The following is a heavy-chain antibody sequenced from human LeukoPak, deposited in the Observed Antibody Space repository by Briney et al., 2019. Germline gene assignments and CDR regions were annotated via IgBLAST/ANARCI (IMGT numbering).Heavy chain of an antibody. CDR1: GFTFSSYG. D-gene: IGHD3-22*01. CDR3: AKEDEYYYDSSGYSYFDY. CDR2: IWYDGSNK. V-gene: IGHV3-33*06. J-gene: IGHJ4*02. Sequence: PGTSLRLSCAASGFTFSSYGMHWVRQVPGKGLEWVAVIWYDGSNKYYVDSVKGRFTISRDNSKNTLYLQMNSLRAEDTAVYYCAKEDEYYYDSSGYSYFDYWGQGTLVTVSS.